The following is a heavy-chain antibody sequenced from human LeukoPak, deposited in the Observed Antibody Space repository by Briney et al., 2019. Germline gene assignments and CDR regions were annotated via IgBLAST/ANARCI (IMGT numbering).Heavy chain of an antibody. V-gene: IGHV1-69*01. CDR3: ARDVAAVLYVFGMDV. Sequence: PSASVKVSCKASGGTFSSYAISWVRQAPGQGLEWMGGIIPIFGTANYAQKFQGRVTITADESTSTAYMELSSLRSEDTAVYYCARDVAAVLYVFGMDVWGQGTTVTVSS. J-gene: IGHJ6*02. CDR2: IIPIFGTA. CDR1: GGTFSSYA. D-gene: IGHD2-15*01.